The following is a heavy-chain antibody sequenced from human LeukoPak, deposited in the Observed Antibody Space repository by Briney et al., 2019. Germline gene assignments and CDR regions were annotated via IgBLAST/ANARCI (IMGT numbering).Heavy chain of an antibody. CDR1: GGSIRGYF. J-gene: IGHJ4*02. D-gene: IGHD6-13*01. CDR3: AMAYSSSWYYFDY. CDR2: IYYSGST. V-gene: IGHV4-59*01. Sequence: PSETLSLTCTVSGGSIRGYFWTWIRQPPGKRLEWIGYIYYSGSTNYNPSLKSRVTIAVDTSKNQFSLRLHSVTAADTAVYYCAMAYSSSWYYFDYWGQGTLVTVSS.